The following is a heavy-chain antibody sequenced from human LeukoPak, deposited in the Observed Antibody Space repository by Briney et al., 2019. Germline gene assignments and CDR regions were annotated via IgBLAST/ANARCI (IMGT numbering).Heavy chain of an antibody. Sequence: SETLSLTCTVSGGSIRSSYYYWGWIRQPPGKGLEWIGYIYYSGSTNYNPSLKSRVTISVDTSKNQFSLKLSSVTAADTAVYYCARMGVYSSGWYGFDYWGQGTLVTVSS. CDR1: GGSIRSSYYY. J-gene: IGHJ4*02. CDR2: IYYSGST. CDR3: ARMGVYSSGWYGFDY. V-gene: IGHV4-61*05. D-gene: IGHD6-19*01.